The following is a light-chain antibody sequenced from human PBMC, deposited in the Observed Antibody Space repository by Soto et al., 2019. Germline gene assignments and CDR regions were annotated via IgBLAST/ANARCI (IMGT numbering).Light chain of an antibody. CDR2: DVS. V-gene: IGLV2-14*01. CDR3: SAYKSSRVV. CDR1: SSDVGGYNY. Sequence: QSVLTQPASVSGSPGQSITISCTGTSSDVGGYNYVSWYQQHPGKAPKLMIYDVSNRPSGVSNRFSGSKSGNTASLTISGLQAEDEADYSCSAYKSSRVVFGGGTKLTVL. J-gene: IGLJ2*01.